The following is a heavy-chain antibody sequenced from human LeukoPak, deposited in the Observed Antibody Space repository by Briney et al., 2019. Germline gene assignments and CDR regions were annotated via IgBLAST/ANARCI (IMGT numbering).Heavy chain of an antibody. CDR1: GYTFTNYW. D-gene: IGHD3-3*01. J-gene: IGHJ6*03. Sequence: GESLKISCKASGYTFTNYWIGWMRQMPGKGLEWMGIIYPDDSDTKYSPSFQGQVTISVDESISTAYLQWSSLKASDTAIYYCARHEVGGDSSSGFEYYYYMDVWGKGTAVTVSS. CDR2: IYPDDSDT. CDR3: ARHEVGGDSSSGFEYYYYMDV. V-gene: IGHV5-51*01.